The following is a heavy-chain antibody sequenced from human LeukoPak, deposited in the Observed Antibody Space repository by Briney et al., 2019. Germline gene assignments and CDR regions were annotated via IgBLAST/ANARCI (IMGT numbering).Heavy chain of an antibody. D-gene: IGHD1-26*01. CDR1: GGTSSSYA. J-gene: IGHJ5*02. CDR2: IIPILGIA. CDR3: AILSGSYDWFDP. Sequence: GASVKVSCKASGGTSSSYAISWVRQAPGQGLEWMGRIIPILGIANYAQKFQGRVTITADKSTSTAYMELSSLRSEDTAVYYCAILSGSYDWFDPWGQGTLVTVSS. V-gene: IGHV1-69*04.